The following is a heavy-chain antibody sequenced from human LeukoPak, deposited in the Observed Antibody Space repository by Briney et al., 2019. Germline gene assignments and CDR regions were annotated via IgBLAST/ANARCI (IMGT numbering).Heavy chain of an antibody. CDR2: ISSSSSYR. CDR1: GFTFSSYS. V-gene: IGHV3-21*01. J-gene: IGHJ4*02. Sequence: GGSLRLSCAASGFTFSSYSMNWVRQAPGKGLEWVSSISSSSSYRYYADSVKGRFTISRDNAKNSLYLQMNSLRAEDTAVYYCARSRYSSSLDYWGQGTLVTVSS. CDR3: ARSRYSSSLDY. D-gene: IGHD6-13*01.